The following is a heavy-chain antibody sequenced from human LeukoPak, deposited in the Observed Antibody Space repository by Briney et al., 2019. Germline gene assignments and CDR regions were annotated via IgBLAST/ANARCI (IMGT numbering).Heavy chain of an antibody. Sequence: ASVKVSCMASGYTFTGYYIHWVRQAPGQGLAWMGCINPNSGGTNYAQKFQGRVTMNRETSTSTDYTELSRLRFDERDVYYCQCSGARSGYWGQGTLVSVS. D-gene: IGHD3-10*01. CDR1: GYTFTGYY. J-gene: IGHJ4*02. V-gene: IGHV1-2*02. CDR3: QCSGARSGY. CDR2: INPNSGGT.